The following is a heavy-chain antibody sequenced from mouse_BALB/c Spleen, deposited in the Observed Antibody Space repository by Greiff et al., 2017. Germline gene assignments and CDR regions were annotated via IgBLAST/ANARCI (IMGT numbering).Heavy chain of an antibody. CDR3: TPYGKTYAMDY. CDR2: IDPETGGT. D-gene: IGHD2-1*01. J-gene: IGHJ4*01. Sequence: QVQLQQSGAELVRPGASVTLSCKASGYTFTDYEMHWVKQTPVHGLEWIGAIDPETGGTAYNQKFKGKATLTADKSSSTAYMELRSLTSEDSAVYYCTPYGKTYAMDYWGQGTSVTVSS. V-gene: IGHV1-15*01. CDR1: GYTFTDYE.